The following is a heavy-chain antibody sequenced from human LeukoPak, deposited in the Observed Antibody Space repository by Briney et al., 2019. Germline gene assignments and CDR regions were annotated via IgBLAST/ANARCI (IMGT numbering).Heavy chain of an antibody. V-gene: IGHV4-4*07. D-gene: IGHD4-23*01. CDR3: ARGGKASVVTM. CDR1: GGSINSYY. CDR2: IYSSGST. J-gene: IGHJ4*02. Sequence: SETLSLTCTVSGGSINSYYWSWIRQPAGKGLEWIGRIYSSGSTNYNPSLKSRVSMSVDTSKNQFSLKLTSVTAADTAVYYCARGGKASVVTMWGQGILVTVSS.